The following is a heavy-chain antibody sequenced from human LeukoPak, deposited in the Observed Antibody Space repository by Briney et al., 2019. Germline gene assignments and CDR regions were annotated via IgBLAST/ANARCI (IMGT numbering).Heavy chain of an antibody. Sequence: TGGSLRLSCATSGFTFSSYWMSWIRQAPGKGLEWLSNIKQDGGEKYYVDPVKGRFTISRDNGKNSLYLQMNSLRAEDTAVYYCAREAYGLDVWGKGTTVTVSS. CDR3: AREAYGLDV. V-gene: IGHV3-7*03. J-gene: IGHJ6*04. CDR1: GFTFSSYW. CDR2: IKQDGGEK.